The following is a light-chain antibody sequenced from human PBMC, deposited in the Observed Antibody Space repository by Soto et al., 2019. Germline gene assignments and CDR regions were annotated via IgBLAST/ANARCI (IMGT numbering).Light chain of an antibody. Sequence: QDTLTQHLSPSGSFGQTATISCTGPCSDVGGYNYVSWYQQHPGKAPKLVISEVSQRPSGVPDRFSGSKSGNTSSLTVSGLQAEDEADYYCCSYAGSTSYVFGTGT. J-gene: IGLJ1*01. CDR2: EVS. CDR1: CSDVGGYNY. V-gene: IGLV2-8*01. CDR3: CSYAGSTSYV.